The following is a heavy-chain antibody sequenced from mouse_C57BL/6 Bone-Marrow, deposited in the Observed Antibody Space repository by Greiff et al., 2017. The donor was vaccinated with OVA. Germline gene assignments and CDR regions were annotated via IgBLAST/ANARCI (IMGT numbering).Heavy chain of an antibody. J-gene: IGHJ3*01. Sequence: VKLVESGAELVRPGASVTLSCKASGYTFTDYEMHWVKQTPVHGLEWIGAIDPETGGTAYNQKFKGKAILTADKSSSTAYMELRSLTSEDSAVYYCMGPMVTPAWFAYWGQGTLVTVSA. CDR3: MGPMVTPAWFAY. D-gene: IGHD2-2*01. V-gene: IGHV1-15*01. CDR2: IDPETGGT. CDR1: GYTFTDYE.